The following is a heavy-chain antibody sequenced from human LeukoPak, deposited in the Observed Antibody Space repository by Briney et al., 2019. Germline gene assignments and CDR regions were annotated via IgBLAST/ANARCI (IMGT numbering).Heavy chain of an antibody. V-gene: IGHV5-51*01. CDR2: ICPGDSDT. J-gene: IGHJ4*02. CDR1: GYRFTNYW. Sequence: GESLKISCKGSGYRFTNYWIGWVRQMPGKGLEWMGIICPGDSDTRYSPSFQGQVTISADKFLTSAYLQWSSLKASDTAMYYCARGYGAYGHYLDYWGQGTLVTVSS. D-gene: IGHD5-12*01. CDR3: ARGYGAYGHYLDY.